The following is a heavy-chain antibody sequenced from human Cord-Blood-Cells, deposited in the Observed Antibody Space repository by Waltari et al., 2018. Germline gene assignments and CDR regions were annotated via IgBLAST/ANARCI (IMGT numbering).Heavy chain of an antibody. Sequence: QVQLQQWGAGLLKPSETLSLTCAVYGGSFSGYYWSWIRQPPGKGLEWIGEINHSGSTNYNPSLKSRVTISVDTSKNQFSLKLSSVTAADTAVYYCVRAGRYSSSWYDYWGQGTLVTVSS. D-gene: IGHD6-13*01. CDR3: VRAGRYSSSWYDY. V-gene: IGHV4-34*01. CDR2: INHSGST. CDR1: GGSFSGYY. J-gene: IGHJ4*02.